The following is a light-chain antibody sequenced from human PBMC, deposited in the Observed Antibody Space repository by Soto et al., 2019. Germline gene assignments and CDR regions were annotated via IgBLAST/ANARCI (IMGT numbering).Light chain of an antibody. J-gene: IGLJ2*01. Sequence: SYVLTQPPSVSVAPGQTARIPCGGNNIRSKSVHWYQQKAGQAPVLVVHDDSDRPSGIPERFSGSNSENTATLTINRVDAGDEADYYCQVWDSTGDHSVVFGGGTKLTVL. CDR1: NIRSKS. CDR2: DDS. V-gene: IGLV3-21*02. CDR3: QVWDSTGDHSVV.